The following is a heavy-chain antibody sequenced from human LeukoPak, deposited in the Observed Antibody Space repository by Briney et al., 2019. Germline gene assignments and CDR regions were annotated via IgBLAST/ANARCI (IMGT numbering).Heavy chain of an antibody. D-gene: IGHD4-11*01. CDR3: AREDHSNYNY. V-gene: IGHV3-23*01. Sequence: HSGGSLRLSCAASGFTVSSNHMSWVRQAPGKGLEWVSAISGSGGSTYYADSVKGRFTISRDNSKDTLYLQMNSLRAEDTAVYYCAREDHSNYNYWGQGTLVTVSS. CDR1: GFTVSSNH. J-gene: IGHJ4*02. CDR2: ISGSGGST.